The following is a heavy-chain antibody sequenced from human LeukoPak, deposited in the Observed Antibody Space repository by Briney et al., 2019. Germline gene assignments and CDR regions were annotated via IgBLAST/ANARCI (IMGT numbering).Heavy chain of an antibody. CDR3: ARDLGNTGWYTFDY. D-gene: IGHD6-19*01. V-gene: IGHV6-1*01. Sequence: SQTLSLTCAISGDSVSGKNGAWNWIRQSPSRGLEWLGRTYYRSQWYNEYAVSMEGRITINPDTSKNQFSLQLNSVTPEDTAVYYCARDLGNTGWYTFDYWGQGTLVTVSS. J-gene: IGHJ4*02. CDR1: GDSVSGKNGA. CDR2: TYYRSQWYN.